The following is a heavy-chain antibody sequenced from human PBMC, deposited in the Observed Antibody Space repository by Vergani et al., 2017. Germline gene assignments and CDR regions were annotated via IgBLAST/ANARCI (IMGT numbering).Heavy chain of an antibody. CDR1: GFTFSSYG. CDR3: ASLLTVDDLLWFGEEGAY. V-gene: IGHV3-21*01. D-gene: IGHD3-10*01. J-gene: IGHJ4*02. Sequence: VQLVESGGGVVQPGRSLRLSCAASGFTFSSYGMHWVRQAPGKGLEWVSSISSSSNYIYYADSVKGRFTISRDNAKNSLYLQMNSLRAEDTAVYYCASLLTVDDLLWFGEEGAYWGQGTLVTVSS. CDR2: ISSSSNYI.